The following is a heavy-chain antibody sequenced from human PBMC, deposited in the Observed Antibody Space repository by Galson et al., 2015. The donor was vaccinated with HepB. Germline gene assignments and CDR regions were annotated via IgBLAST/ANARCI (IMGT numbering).Heavy chain of an antibody. Sequence: SETLSLTCAVSGGSISSSNWWSWVRQPPGKGLEWIGEIYHSGSTNYNPSLKSRVTISVDKSKNQFSLKLSSVTAADTAVYYCARDRGYYDSSGPDAFDVWGQGTMVTVSS. CDR2: IYHSGST. CDR3: ARDRGYYDSSGPDAFDV. D-gene: IGHD3-22*01. V-gene: IGHV4-4*02. J-gene: IGHJ3*01. CDR1: GGSISSSNW.